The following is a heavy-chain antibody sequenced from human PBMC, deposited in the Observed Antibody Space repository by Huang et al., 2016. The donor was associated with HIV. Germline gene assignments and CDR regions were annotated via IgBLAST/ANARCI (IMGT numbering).Heavy chain of an antibody. Sequence: QMRFQESGPGLVKPSGTLSLTCNVSGGSINTGRYSGGWIRQPPGKGMEWVGSCHDTGKMHSDPSLKGRLTMSADTSKNQFSLNLSSVTAADTAIYYCARNHDFWRGRMFAISYFDVWGRGTLVTVAS. J-gene: IGHJ2*01. CDR2: CHDTGKM. CDR3: ARNHDFWRGRMFAISYFDV. D-gene: IGHD3-3*01. CDR1: GGSINTGRYS. V-gene: IGHV4-39*01.